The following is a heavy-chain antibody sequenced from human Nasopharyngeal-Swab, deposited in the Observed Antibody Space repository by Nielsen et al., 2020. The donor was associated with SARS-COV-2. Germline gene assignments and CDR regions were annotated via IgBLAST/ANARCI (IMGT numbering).Heavy chain of an antibody. V-gene: IGHV1-18*04. CDR2: ISVYNGHT. Sequence: ASVKVSCKASGYTFTSYGISWVRQAPGQGLEWMGWISVYNGHTKYAQKFQGRITMTTDTSTSTAYMELRSLRSDDTAVYYCARDQERRYYDSWSGITAFDYWGQGTLVTVSS. CDR3: ARDQERRYYDSWSGITAFDY. D-gene: IGHD3-3*01. J-gene: IGHJ4*02. CDR1: GYTFTSYG.